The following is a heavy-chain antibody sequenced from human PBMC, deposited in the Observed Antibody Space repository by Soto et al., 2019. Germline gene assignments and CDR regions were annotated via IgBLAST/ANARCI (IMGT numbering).Heavy chain of an antibody. D-gene: IGHD5-12*01. CDR1: GFTFSSYA. CDR3: ARLIVATRSAENSFDY. V-gene: IGHV3-30-3*01. J-gene: IGHJ4*02. CDR2: ISYDGSNK. Sequence: QVQLVESGGGVVQPGRSLRLSCAASGFTFSSYAMHWVRQAPGKGLEWVAVISYDGSNKYYADSVKGRFTISRDNSKNTLYLQMNSLRAEDTAVYYCARLIVATRSAENSFDYWGQGTLVTVSS.